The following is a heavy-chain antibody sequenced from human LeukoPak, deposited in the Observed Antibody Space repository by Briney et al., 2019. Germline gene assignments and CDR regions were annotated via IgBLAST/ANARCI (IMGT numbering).Heavy chain of an antibody. CDR1: GGSVSSGDYY. J-gene: IGHJ4*02. Sequence: SETLSLTCSVSGGSVSSGDYYWSWLRQPPGKGLEWIGYIYYSGSTYYNPSLKSRVTISLDTSKNQFSLKLSSVTAADTAVYYCARTDYYDSNGYQYYFDYWGQGTLVTVSS. CDR3: ARTDYYDSNGYQYYFDY. D-gene: IGHD3-22*01. CDR2: IYYSGST. V-gene: IGHV4-30-4*01.